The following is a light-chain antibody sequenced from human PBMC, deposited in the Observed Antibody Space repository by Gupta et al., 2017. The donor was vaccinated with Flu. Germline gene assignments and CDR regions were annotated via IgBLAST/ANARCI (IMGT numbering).Light chain of an antibody. V-gene: IGLV2-23*01. J-gene: IGLJ3*02. Sequence: QSALTQPGSVSGSPGQPISISCSGDYNDIGAYDLGSWYRQLPGKAPQVIIYETTKRPSGISFRFAGSKSGYTASLTIAGLQPEDEADYFCYSYLGNDNWAFGGGTKLTV. CDR2: ETT. CDR1: YNDIGAYDL. CDR3: YSYLGNDNWA.